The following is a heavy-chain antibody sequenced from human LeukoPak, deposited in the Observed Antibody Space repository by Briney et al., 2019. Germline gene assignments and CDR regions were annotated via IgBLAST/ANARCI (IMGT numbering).Heavy chain of an antibody. CDR1: GGSISSGGYF. V-gene: IGHV4-31*03. J-gene: IGHJ4*02. Sequence: SETLSLTCTVSGGSISSGGYFWSWIRQHPGKGLEWIGYIYHSGTSYYNPSLKSRLIISVDTSKIQFSLKLSSVTAADTAVYYCARGQVYDSRGFYVYYFDYWGQGTLVTVSS. CDR3: ARGQVYDSRGFYVYYFDY. CDR2: IYHSGTS. D-gene: IGHD3-22*01.